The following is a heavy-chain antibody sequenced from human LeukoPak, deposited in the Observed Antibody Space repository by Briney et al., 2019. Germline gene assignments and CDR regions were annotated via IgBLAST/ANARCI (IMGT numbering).Heavy chain of an antibody. D-gene: IGHD3-3*01. Sequence: SETLSLTCTVSGGSISSYYWSWIRQPAGKGLEWIGRIYTSGSTNYSPSLKSRVTISVDTSKNQFSLKLSSVTAADTAVYYCARLYYDFWSGAPRRGDAFDIWGQGTMVTVSS. J-gene: IGHJ3*02. CDR1: GGSISSYY. CDR3: ARLYYDFWSGAPRRGDAFDI. CDR2: IYTSGST. V-gene: IGHV4-4*07.